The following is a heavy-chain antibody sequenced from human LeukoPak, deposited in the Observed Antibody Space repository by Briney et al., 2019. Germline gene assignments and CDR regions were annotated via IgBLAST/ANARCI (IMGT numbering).Heavy chain of an antibody. J-gene: IGHJ2*01. CDR3: ARDPSNTSGRYQYFEL. V-gene: IGHV1-18*01. CDR1: GYTFTLHG. CDR2: ISAYNGDT. Sequence: ASVKVSCKASGYTFTLHGITWLRQAPGQGLEWMGWISAYNGDTIYAQKVRDRVTITTVTSTTTAYMELRSLTSDDTAVYYCARDPSNTSGRYQYFELWGRGTLVTVSS. D-gene: IGHD6-19*01.